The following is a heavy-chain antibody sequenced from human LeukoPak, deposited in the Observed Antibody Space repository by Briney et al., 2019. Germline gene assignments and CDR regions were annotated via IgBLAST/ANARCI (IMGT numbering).Heavy chain of an antibody. V-gene: IGHV3-48*01. CDR1: GFTFSSYA. CDR2: ISRSSRTK. Sequence: GGSLRLPCAASGFTFSSYAMNWVRQAPGKGLEWVSYISRSSRTKYYADSVKGRFTISRDNAKNSLYLQMNSLRAEDMAVFYCARAPVYYDESRGHLKISNWYLDLWGRGTLVTVSS. J-gene: IGHJ2*01. CDR3: ARAPVYYDESRGHLKISNWYLDL. D-gene: IGHD3-22*01.